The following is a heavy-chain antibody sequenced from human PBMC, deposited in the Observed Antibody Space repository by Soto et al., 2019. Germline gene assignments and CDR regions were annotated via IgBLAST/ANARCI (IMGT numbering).Heavy chain of an antibody. CDR2: IYSGGST. CDR3: AAYSRKGY. J-gene: IGHJ4*02. Sequence: EEQMVESGGDLVQPAGSLRLSCAASGFIVSNNYMSWVRQARGKGLEWVSLIYSGGSTYYADSVKGRFTISRDSSKNTLYLQMNSLRAEDTAMYYCAAYSRKGYWGQGTLVTVSS. V-gene: IGHV3-66*01. D-gene: IGHD3-16*01. CDR1: GFIVSNNY.